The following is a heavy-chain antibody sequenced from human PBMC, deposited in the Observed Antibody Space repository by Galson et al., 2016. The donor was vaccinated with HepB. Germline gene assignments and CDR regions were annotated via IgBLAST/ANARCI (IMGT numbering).Heavy chain of an antibody. V-gene: IGHV3-7*03. CDR2: IKEDGSRQ. J-gene: IGHJ6*03. D-gene: IGHD2-15*01. CDR1: EFTFSSYY. CDR3: ARYRRDSANYYMDV. Sequence: SLRLSCAASEFTFSSYYMGWVRLAPGKGLEWVANIKEDGSRQYYVDYVEGRFTISRDNAKCSLYLQMNSLRTEDTAVYYCARYRRDSANYYMDVWGKGTTVAVSS.